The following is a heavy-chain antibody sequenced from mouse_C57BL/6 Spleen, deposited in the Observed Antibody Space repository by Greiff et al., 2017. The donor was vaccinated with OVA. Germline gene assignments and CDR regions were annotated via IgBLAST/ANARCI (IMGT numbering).Heavy chain of an antibody. J-gene: IGHJ2*01. CDR1: GYAFSSYW. V-gene: IGHV1-80*01. Sequence: QVQLQQSGAELVKPGASVKISCKASGYAFSSYWMNWVKQRPGKGLEWIGQIYPGDGDTNYNGKFKGKATLTADKSSSTAYMQLSSLTSEDSAVYFCARRDGYSTFYYFDYWGQGTTLTVSS. CDR2: IYPGDGDT. CDR3: ARRDGYSTFYYFDY. D-gene: IGHD2-3*01.